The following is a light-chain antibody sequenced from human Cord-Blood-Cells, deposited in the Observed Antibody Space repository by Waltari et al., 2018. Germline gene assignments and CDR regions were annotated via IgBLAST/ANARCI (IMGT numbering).Light chain of an antibody. J-gene: IGKJ4*01. CDR1: QSLLHSNGYNY. CDR2: LGS. Sequence: DIVMPQSPLSLPVTLGEPASISCGSSQSLLHSNGYNYLDWYLQKPGQSPQLLIYLGSNRASGVPDRFSGSGSGTDFTLKISRVEAEDVGVYYCMQALQTPLTFGGGTKVEIK. V-gene: IGKV2-28*01. CDR3: MQALQTPLT.